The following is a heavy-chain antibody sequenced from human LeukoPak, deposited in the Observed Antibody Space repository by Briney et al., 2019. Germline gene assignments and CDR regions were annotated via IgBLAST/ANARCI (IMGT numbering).Heavy chain of an antibody. D-gene: IGHD6-13*01. V-gene: IGHV1-8*01. CDR3: ARVSGDSSSWFHAFDI. CDR2: MNPNSGNT. J-gene: IGHJ3*02. Sequence: ASVKVSCKASRYTFTSYDINWVRQATGQELEWMGWMNPNSGNTGYAQKFQGRVTMTRNTSISTDYMEPSSLRSEDTAVYYCARVSGDSSSWFHAFDIWGEGTMVTVSS. CDR1: RYTFTSYD.